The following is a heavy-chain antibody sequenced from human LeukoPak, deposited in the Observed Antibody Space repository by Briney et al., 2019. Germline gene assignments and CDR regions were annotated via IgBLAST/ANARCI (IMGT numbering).Heavy chain of an antibody. J-gene: IGHJ3*02. D-gene: IGHD3-3*01. CDR2: IYPSGSA. CDR3: ARDRRSGLGHAFDI. V-gene: IGHV3-53*01. Sequence: PGGSLRLSCAASEFTVSSTYITWLRQAPGKGLEWVSVIYPSGSALYADSVQGRFTISRDISQNIVYLQINNLRAEDTAVYYCARDRRSGLGHAFDIWGQGTMVTVSS. CDR1: EFTVSSTY.